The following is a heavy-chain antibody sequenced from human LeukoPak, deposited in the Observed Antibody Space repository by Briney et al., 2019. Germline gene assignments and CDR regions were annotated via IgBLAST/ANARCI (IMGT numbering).Heavy chain of an antibody. CDR3: ARERYGGGFYYYYYMDV. CDR1: GFTFSSYS. D-gene: IGHD4/OR15-4a*01. J-gene: IGHJ6*03. CDR2: ISSSSSYI. Sequence: GESLRLSCAASGFTFSSYSMNWVRQAPGKGLEWVSSISSSSSYIYYADSVKGRFTISRDNAKNSLYLQMNSLRAEDTAVYYCARERYGGGFYYYYYMDVWGKGTTVTVSS. V-gene: IGHV3-21*01.